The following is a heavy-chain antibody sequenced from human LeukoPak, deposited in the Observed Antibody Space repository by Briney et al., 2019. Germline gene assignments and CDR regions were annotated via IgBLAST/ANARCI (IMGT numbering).Heavy chain of an antibody. CDR3: ARVRLGYRPDYYYYGMDV. CDR2: IYTSGST. J-gene: IGHJ6*02. CDR1: GGSISSGGYS. Sequence: SQTLSLTCAVSGGSISSGGYSWSWIRQPPGKGLEWIGRIYTSGSTNYNPSLKSRVTMSVDTSKNQFSLKLSSVTAADAAVYYCARVRLGYRPDYYYYGMDVWGQGTTVTVSS. D-gene: IGHD5-24*01. V-gene: IGHV4-61*02.